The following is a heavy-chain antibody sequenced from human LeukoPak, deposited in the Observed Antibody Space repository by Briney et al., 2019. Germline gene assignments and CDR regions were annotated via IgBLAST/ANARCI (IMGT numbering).Heavy chain of an antibody. J-gene: IGHJ4*02. CDR2: INHSGST. V-gene: IGHV4-34*01. CDR1: GGSFSGYY. D-gene: IGHD2-15*01. Sequence: PSETLSLTCAVYGGSFSGYYWSWIRPPPGKGLEWIGEINHSGSTNYNPSLKSRVTISVDTSKNQFSLKLSSVTAADTAVYYCARGLFDIVVVVAATLLDYWGQGTLVTVSS. CDR3: ARGLFDIVVVVAATLLDY.